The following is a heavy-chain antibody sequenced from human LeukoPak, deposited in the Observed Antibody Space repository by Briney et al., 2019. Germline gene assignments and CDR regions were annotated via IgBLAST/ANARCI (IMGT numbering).Heavy chain of an antibody. V-gene: IGHV5-51*01. Sequence: GESLKISCKGSGYSFTSYWIGWVRQMPGKGLEWMGIIYPGDSDTRYSPSFQGQVTISADKSISTAYLQWSSLKASDTAMYYFARTYSSSWYPYGMDVWGKGTTVTVSS. CDR2: IYPGDSDT. CDR1: GYSFTSYW. CDR3: ARTYSSSWYPYGMDV. J-gene: IGHJ6*04. D-gene: IGHD6-13*01.